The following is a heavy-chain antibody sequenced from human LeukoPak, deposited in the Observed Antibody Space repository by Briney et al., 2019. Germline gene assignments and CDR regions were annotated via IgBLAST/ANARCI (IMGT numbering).Heavy chain of an antibody. J-gene: IGHJ3*02. Sequence: SVKVSCKASGGTFSSYAISWVRQAPGQGLEWMGGIIPIYGTANYAQKFQGRVTITADESTSTAYMELSSLRSEDTAVYYCAREDPNYYDSSGYGPYAFDIWGQGTMVTVSS. CDR3: AREDPNYYDSSGYGPYAFDI. CDR1: GGTFSSYA. CDR2: IIPIYGTA. V-gene: IGHV1-69*01. D-gene: IGHD3-22*01.